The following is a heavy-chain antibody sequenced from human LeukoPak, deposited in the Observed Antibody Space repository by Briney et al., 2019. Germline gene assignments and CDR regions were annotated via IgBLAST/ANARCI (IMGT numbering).Heavy chain of an antibody. D-gene: IGHD5-24*01. V-gene: IGHV4-34*01. CDR1: GGSFSGYY. Sequence: SETLSLTCAVYGGSFSGYYWSWIRQPPGKGLEWIGEINHSGSTNYNPSLKSRVTISVDTSINQFSLKLSSVTAADTAVYYCSDGYNLVLWGQGTLVTVSS. CDR3: SDGYNLVL. CDR2: INHSGST. J-gene: IGHJ4*02.